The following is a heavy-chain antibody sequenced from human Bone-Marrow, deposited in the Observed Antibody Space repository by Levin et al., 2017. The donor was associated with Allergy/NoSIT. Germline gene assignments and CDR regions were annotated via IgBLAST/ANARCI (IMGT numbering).Heavy chain of an antibody. J-gene: IGHJ3*02. D-gene: IGHD6-19*01. CDR2: INPNNGRT. V-gene: IGHV1-2*02. CDR1: GYIFTGYI. CDR3: ARERSVAGFDACDI. Sequence: ASVKVSCKASGYIFTGYIIHWVRQAPGQGLEWVGWINPNNGRTNSAQKFQARVTMTRDTSITTVYMDLSSLGSDDTAIYYCARERSVAGFDACDIWGQGTTVIVSS.